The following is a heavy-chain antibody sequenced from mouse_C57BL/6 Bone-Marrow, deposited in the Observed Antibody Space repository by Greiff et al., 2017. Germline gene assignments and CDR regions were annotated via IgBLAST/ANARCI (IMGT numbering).Heavy chain of an antibody. Sequence: QVQLQQPGAELVKPGASVKMSCKASGYTFTSYWITWVKQRPGQGLEWIGDIYPGSGSTNYNEKFKSKATLTVDTSSSTAYMQLSSLTSEDSAVYYCARSPPYGNSLDYWGQGTTLTVSS. CDR1: GYTFTSYW. CDR3: ARSPPYGNSLDY. D-gene: IGHD1-1*01. CDR2: IYPGSGST. V-gene: IGHV1-55*01. J-gene: IGHJ2*01.